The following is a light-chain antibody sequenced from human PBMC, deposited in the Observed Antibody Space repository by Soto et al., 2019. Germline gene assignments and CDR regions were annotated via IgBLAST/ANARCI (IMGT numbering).Light chain of an antibody. Sequence: QSVLTQPASVSGSPGQSITISCTGTSSDVGGYNHVSWYQQHPGKAPKLMIYDVSNRPSGVSNRFSGSKSGNTASLTISGLQAEDEADYYCSSYTSSSTRCVFGTGTKVPVL. CDR1: SSDVGGYNH. CDR2: DVS. CDR3: SSYTSSSTRCV. V-gene: IGLV2-14*01. J-gene: IGLJ1*01.